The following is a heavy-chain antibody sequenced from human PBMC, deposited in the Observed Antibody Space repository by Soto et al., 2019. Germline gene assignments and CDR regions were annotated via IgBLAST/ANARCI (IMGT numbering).Heavy chain of an antibody. V-gene: IGHV1-18*01. CDR1: GYTFTSYG. CDR3: ARHGRYLIFRDYYGMDV. Sequence: QAQLVQSGAEVKKPGGSVKVSCKASGYTFTSYGSSWVRQAPGQGLEWMGWISAYNGNTNYAQKLQGRVTMTTDTSTSTAYMELRSLRSDDTAVYYCARHGRYLIFRDYYGMDVWGQGTTVTVSS. J-gene: IGHJ6*02. D-gene: IGHD2-21*02. CDR2: ISAYNGNT.